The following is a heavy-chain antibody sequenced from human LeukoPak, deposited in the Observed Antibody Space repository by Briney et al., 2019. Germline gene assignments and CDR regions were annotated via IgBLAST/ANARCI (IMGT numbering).Heavy chain of an antibody. V-gene: IGHV6-1*01. D-gene: IGHD1/OR15-1a*01. CDR3: AGGRNNAFDI. J-gene: IGHJ3*02. Sequence: SQTLSLTCAISGXSVSSSSYAWNWIRQSPSRGLEWLGRTYYRSNDYAVSVKTRMTINVDTSKNQVSLQLSSVTPEDTAVYYCAGGRNNAFDIWGQGTMVTVS. CDR1: GXSVSSSSYA. CDR2: TYYRSN.